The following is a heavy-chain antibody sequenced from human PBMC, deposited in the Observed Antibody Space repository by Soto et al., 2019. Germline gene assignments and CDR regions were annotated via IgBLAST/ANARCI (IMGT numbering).Heavy chain of an antibody. CDR3: AKGGSDWREVDY. J-gene: IGHJ4*02. D-gene: IGHD6-19*01. Sequence: PGGSLRLSCAASGFTLSSYAMSWVRQAPGKGLEWLSGISANGASTEYADSVKGRFTISRDNSKNTLYLQMNRLRAEDMAVYYGAKGGSDWREVDYWGQGTLVTVSS. V-gene: IGHV3-23*01. CDR2: ISANGAST. CDR1: GFTLSSYA.